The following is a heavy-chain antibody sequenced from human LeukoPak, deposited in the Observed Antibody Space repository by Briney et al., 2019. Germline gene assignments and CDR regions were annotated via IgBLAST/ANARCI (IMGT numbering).Heavy chain of an antibody. D-gene: IGHD6-19*01. J-gene: IGHJ6*02. Sequence: SETLSLTCTVSGGSVSSGSYYWNWIRQPPGKGLEWIGYIYYSGSTNYNPSLKSRVTISVDTSKNQFSLKLSSVTAADTAVYYCASQYSSGWYGTNYYYYGMDVWGQGTTVTVSS. CDR1: GGSVSSGSYY. CDR3: ASQYSSGWYGTNYYYYGMDV. CDR2: IYYSGST. V-gene: IGHV4-61*01.